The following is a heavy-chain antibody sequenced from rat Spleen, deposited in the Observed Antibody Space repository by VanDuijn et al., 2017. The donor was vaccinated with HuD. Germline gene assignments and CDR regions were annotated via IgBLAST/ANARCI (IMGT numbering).Heavy chain of an antibody. CDR3: ARGPPFDY. Sequence: EVRLVESDGDLVQPGRSLKLSCAASGLTFSAYYMAWVRQAPKKGLEWVASINYEGSSIYYGESVKGRFTISRHNAKSTLYLQMNSLRSEDTATYYCARGPPFDYWGQGVMVTVSS. CDR1: GLTFSAYY. V-gene: IGHV5-22*01. J-gene: IGHJ2*01. CDR2: INYEGSSI. D-gene: IGHD3-1*01.